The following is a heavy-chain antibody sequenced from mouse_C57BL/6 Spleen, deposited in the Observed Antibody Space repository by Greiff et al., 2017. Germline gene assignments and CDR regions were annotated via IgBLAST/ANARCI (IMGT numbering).Heavy chain of an antibody. CDR3: ARSSYYSGAMDY. Sequence: VQRVASGPELVKPGASVKISCKASGYAFSSSWMNWVKQRPGKGLEWIGRIYPGDGDTNYNGKFKGKATLTADKSSSTAYMQLSSLTSEDSAVDCCARSSYYSGAMDYWGQGTSVTVSS. CDR1: GYAFSSSW. V-gene: IGHV1-82*01. CDR2: IYPGDGDT. J-gene: IGHJ4*01. D-gene: IGHD2-10*01.